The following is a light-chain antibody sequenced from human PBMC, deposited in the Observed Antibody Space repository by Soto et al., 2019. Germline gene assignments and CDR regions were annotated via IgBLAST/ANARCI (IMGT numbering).Light chain of an antibody. V-gene: IGKV3-20*01. CDR1: QSVSSNF. CDR2: GAS. Sequence: IVLTQSPGTLSLSPGERATLSCRASQSVSSNFLAWYQQKPGQAPRLLIYGASYRATGIPDRFSGSGSGTDFTLIISRLQPEDFAVYYCQQYGTSPTFGQGTKVEI. J-gene: IGKJ1*01. CDR3: QQYGTSPT.